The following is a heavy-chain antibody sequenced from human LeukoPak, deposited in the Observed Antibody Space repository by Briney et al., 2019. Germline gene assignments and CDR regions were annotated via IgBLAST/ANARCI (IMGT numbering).Heavy chain of an antibody. CDR1: GGSITNYY. Sequence: SETLSLTCTVSGGSITNYYWSWIRQPPGKGLEWIGNIYHSGSTNYNPSLKSRVTISVDRSKNQFSLKLSSVTAADTAVYYCARDRDDAFDIWGQGTMVTVSS. CDR3: ARDRDDAFDI. CDR2: IYHSGST. J-gene: IGHJ3*02. V-gene: IGHV4-59*12.